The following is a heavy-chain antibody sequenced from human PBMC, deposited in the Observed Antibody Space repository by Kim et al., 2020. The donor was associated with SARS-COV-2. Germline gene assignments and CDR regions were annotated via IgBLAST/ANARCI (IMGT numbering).Heavy chain of an antibody. D-gene: IGHD5-12*01. CDR2: SRNKGNSYTT. CDR3: ARVYGYNYFDY. CDR1: GFTFSDHY. Sequence: GGSLRLSCAASGFTFSDHYMDWVHQAPGKGLEWVGRSRNKGNSYTTEYAASVKGRFTISRDDSQNSLYLQMNSLKTEDTAVYYCARVYGYNYFDYWGQGTLVTVSS. J-gene: IGHJ4*02. V-gene: IGHV3-72*01.